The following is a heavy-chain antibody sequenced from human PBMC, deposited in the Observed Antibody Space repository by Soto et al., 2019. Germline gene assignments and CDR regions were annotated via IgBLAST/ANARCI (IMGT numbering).Heavy chain of an antibody. V-gene: IGHV1-69*12. CDR2: IIPIFGTA. CDR3: AIGYCSGGSCRGGWFDP. D-gene: IGHD2-15*01. J-gene: IGHJ5*02. Sequence: QVQLVQSGAEVKKPGSSVKVSCKASGGTFSSYAISWVRQAPGQGLEWMVGIIPIFGTANYAQKFQGRVTITADESTSTAYMELSSLRSEDTAVYYCAIGYCSGGSCRGGWFDPWGQGTLVTVSS. CDR1: GGTFSSYA.